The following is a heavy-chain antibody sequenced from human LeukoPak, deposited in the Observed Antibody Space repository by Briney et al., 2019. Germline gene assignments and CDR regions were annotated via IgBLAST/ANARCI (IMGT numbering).Heavy chain of an antibody. CDR2: IYYSGST. D-gene: IGHD6-13*01. CDR1: GGSISSSNYY. Sequence: PSETLSLTCTVSGGSISSSNYYWGWIRQPPGKRLEWIGSIYYSGSTYFNPSLKSRVTMSVDTSKSQFSLKLTSVTAADTAVYFCTREVLAAAGSLDCWGQGTLVTVSS. CDR3: TREVLAAAGSLDC. V-gene: IGHV4-39*07. J-gene: IGHJ4*02.